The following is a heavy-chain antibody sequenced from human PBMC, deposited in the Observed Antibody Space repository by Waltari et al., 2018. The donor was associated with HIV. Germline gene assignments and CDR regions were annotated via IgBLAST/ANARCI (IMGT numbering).Heavy chain of an antibody. Sequence: QVQLVEYGGGVVQLGRSLRRSCATSGFTLSSHGLHWVRQAPGKGLEWVTVIWYDGSKKYYADSVKGRFTISRDNSKNTLYLQMNSLRIEDTAVYYCARKYSSSWGAPFDYWGQGTLVTVSS. CDR1: GFTLSSHG. CDR3: ARKYSSSWGAPFDY. J-gene: IGHJ4*02. V-gene: IGHV3-33*01. CDR2: IWYDGSKK. D-gene: IGHD6-13*01.